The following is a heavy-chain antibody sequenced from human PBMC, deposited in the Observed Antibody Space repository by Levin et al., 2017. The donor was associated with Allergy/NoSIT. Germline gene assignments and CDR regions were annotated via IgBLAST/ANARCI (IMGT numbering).Heavy chain of an antibody. V-gene: IGHV4-39*06. J-gene: IGHJ4*02. Sequence: SETLSLSCTVSGGSISRTTYYWAWFRQPPGKGLQWIASISPSGITYYTPSLKGRVTISVDTSKNQLALEVNSVTAADTAIYYCTGRGFNDYWGPGTVVTVSS. CDR3: TGRGFNDY. CDR2: ISPSGIT. D-gene: IGHD3-10*01. CDR1: GGSISRTTYY.